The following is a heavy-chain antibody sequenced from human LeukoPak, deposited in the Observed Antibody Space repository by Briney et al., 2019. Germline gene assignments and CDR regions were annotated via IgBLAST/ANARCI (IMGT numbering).Heavy chain of an antibody. CDR1: GGTFSSYT. J-gene: IGHJ4*02. V-gene: IGHV1-69*02. CDR3: AGPLGDTAMVDNS. CDR2: IIPILGIA. D-gene: IGHD5-18*01. Sequence: SVKVSCKAPGGTFSSYTISWVRQAPGQGLEWMGRIIPILGIANYAQKFQGRVTITADKSTSTAYMELSSLRSEDTAVYYCAGPLGDTAMVDNSWGQGTLVTVSS.